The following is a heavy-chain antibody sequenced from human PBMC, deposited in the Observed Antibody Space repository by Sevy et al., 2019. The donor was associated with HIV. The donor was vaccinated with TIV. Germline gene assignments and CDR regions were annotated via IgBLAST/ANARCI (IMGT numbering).Heavy chain of an antibody. CDR3: AREGCTRPHDY. J-gene: IGHJ4*02. CDR1: GFAFYDYS. V-gene: IGHV3-23*01. D-gene: IGHD2-8*01. Sequence: GGSLRLSRAASGFAFYDYSMSWIRQAPGKGLEWVATLSFGCGKINYADSVKGRFTISRDNSKNSSYLQMDNLRVEDTALYYCAREGCTRPHDYWGQGTRVTVSS. CDR2: LSFGCGKI.